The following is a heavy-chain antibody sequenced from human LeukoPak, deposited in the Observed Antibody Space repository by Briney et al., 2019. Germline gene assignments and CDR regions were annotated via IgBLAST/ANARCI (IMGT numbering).Heavy chain of an antibody. CDR3: ARVVVRGVIITRKYYFDY. J-gene: IGHJ4*02. D-gene: IGHD3-10*01. Sequence: GGSLRLSCAASGFTASSNYMSWVRQAPGKGLEWVSSISSSSSYIYYADSVKGRFTISRDNAKNSLYLQMNSLRTEDTAVYYCARVVVRGVIITRKYYFDYWGQGTLVTVSS. CDR1: GFTASSNY. CDR2: ISSSSSYI. V-gene: IGHV3-21*01.